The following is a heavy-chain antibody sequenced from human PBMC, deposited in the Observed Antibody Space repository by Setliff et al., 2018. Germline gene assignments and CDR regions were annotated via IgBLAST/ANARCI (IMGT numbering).Heavy chain of an antibody. CDR1: GFTFSTYV. CDR3: MKKIIGGGGPPYDYFDY. J-gene: IGHJ4*02. Sequence: GGSLRLSCAASGFTFSTYVMTWVRQAPGKGLEWVSSIHGEGINTYYADSVKGRFTISRDNSKNTLFLQMNSLRADDTAVYYCMKKIIGGGGPPYDYFDYWGQGTLVTVSS. D-gene: IGHD1-26*01. V-gene: IGHV3-23*01. CDR2: IHGEGINT.